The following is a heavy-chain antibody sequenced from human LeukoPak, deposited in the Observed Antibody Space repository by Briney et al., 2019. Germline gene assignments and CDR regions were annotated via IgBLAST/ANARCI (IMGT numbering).Heavy chain of an antibody. V-gene: IGHV4-59*01. D-gene: IGHD2-2*01. CDR1: GGSISSYY. Sequence: SETLSLTCTVSGGSISSYYWSWIRQPPGKGLEWIGYIYYSGSTNYNPSLKSRVTISVDTSKNQFSLKLSSVTAADTAVYYCARSTRCCDDCWGQGTLVTVSS. CDR2: IYYSGST. J-gene: IGHJ4*02. CDR3: ARSTRCCDDC.